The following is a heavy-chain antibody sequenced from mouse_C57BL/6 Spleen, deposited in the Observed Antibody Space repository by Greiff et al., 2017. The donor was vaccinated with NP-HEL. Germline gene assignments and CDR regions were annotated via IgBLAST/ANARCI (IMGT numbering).Heavy chain of an antibody. V-gene: IGHV14-1*01. CDR2: IDPEDGDT. D-gene: IGHD1-1*01. J-gene: IGHJ1*03. CDR3: TTYYGSSYWYFDV. CDR1: GFNIKDYY. Sequence: EVQLKQSGAELVRPGASVKLSCTASGFNIKDYYMHWVKQRPEQGLEWIGRIDPEDGDTEYPPKFQGKATMTADTSSNTAYLQLSSLTSEDTAVYYCTTYYGSSYWYFDVWGTGTTVTVSS.